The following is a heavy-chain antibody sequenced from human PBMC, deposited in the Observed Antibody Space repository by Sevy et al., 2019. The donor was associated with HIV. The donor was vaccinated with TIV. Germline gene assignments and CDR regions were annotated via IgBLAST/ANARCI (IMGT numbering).Heavy chain of an antibody. Sequence: ASVKVSCKASGYTFAGYDITWVRQAPGQGLEWMGWISPYRRNTNYAQKFHGRVTMTTDTSTSTAYLELTSLRSDDTAVYYWARRGGGSSAEFDYWGQGTLVTVSS. CDR1: GYTFAGYD. CDR2: ISPYRRNT. D-gene: IGHD6-6*01. J-gene: IGHJ4*02. CDR3: ARRGGGSSAEFDY. V-gene: IGHV1-18*01.